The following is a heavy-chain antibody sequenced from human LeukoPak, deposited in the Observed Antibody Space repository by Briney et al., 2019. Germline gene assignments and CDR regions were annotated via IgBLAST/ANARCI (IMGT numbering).Heavy chain of an antibody. D-gene: IGHD3-16*02. CDR1: GCTFSSYA. Sequence: ASVKVSCTASGCTFSSYAISWVRQAPGQGLEWVGGIIPIFGTANYAQTFQGRVTITADESTSTAYMELSSLRSEDTAVYYCARTSYDYVWGSYRLGFDYWGQGTLVTVSS. V-gene: IGHV1-69*13. CDR2: IIPIFGTA. J-gene: IGHJ4*02. CDR3: ARTSYDYVWGSYRLGFDY.